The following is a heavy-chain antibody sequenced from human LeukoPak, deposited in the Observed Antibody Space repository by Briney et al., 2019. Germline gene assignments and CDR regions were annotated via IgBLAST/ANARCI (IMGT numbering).Heavy chain of an antibody. CDR1: GGTFSSYA. V-gene: IGHV1-69*13. J-gene: IGHJ6*03. Sequence: SVKVSCKASGGTFSSYAISWVRQAPGQGLEWMGGIIPIFGTANYAQKFQGRVTITADESTSTAYMELSSLRSEDTAVYYCARTEARYYYYMDVWGKGTIVTVSS. CDR2: IIPIFGTA. CDR3: ARTEARYYYYMDV.